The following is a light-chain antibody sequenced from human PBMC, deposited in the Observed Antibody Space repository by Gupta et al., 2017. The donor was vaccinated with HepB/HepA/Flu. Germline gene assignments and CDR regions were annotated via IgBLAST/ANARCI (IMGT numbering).Light chain of an antibody. V-gene: IGLV7-43*01. CDR1: TGAVTSGHH. J-gene: IGLJ1*01. CDR3: LLWYDGPYV. Sequence: QTVVTQEPSLTVSPGGTVTLTCASSTGAVTSGHHANWFQQKPGQAPRALIYSTNNKHSWTPARFSGSLLGGIAALTLSGVQAEDDDEYYCLLWYDGPYVFGTGTKVTVL. CDR2: STN.